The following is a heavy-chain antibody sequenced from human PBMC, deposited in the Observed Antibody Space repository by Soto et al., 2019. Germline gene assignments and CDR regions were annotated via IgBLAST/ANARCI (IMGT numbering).Heavy chain of an antibody. CDR1: DDSIYRSYW. CDR3: ARSARYGVVGDY. Sequence: QVQLQESGPGLVKPSGTLSLTCGVSDDSIYRSYWWSWVRQPPGKGLGWIGEIFHTGTTNYNPSLKSRLTMSVDKSKKEVSLKLNSVTAADTALYFCARSARYGVVGDYWGQGTGVTVSS. J-gene: IGHJ4*02. CDR2: IFHTGTT. V-gene: IGHV4-4*02. D-gene: IGHD2-15*01.